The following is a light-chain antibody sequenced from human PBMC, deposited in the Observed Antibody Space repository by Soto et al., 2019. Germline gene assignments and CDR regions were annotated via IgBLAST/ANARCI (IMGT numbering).Light chain of an antibody. CDR3: QQYYNPPQT. J-gene: IGKJ1*01. CDR2: WAS. V-gene: IGKV4-1*01. Sequence: DIVMTQSPDSLAVSLGERATINYKSSQSLLYSSNNKNYLAWYQQKPGQPPKLLIYWASTRESGVPDRFSGSGSGTDFTLTISSLQAEDVAFYYCQQYYNPPQTFGQGTKVEIK. CDR1: QSLLYSSNNKNY.